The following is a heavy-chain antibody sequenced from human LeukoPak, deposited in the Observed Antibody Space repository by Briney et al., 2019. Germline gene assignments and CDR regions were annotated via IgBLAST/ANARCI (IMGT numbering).Heavy chain of an antibody. D-gene: IGHD3-3*01. J-gene: IGHJ4*02. CDR2: INHSGST. Sequence: SETLSLTCAVYGGSFSGYYWSWIRQPPGKGLEWIGEINHSGSTNYNPSLKSRVTISVDTSKNQFSLKLSSVTAADMAVYYCARRRAVRGPVGGWGQGTLVTVSS. V-gene: IGHV4-34*01. CDR3: ARRRAVRGPVGG. CDR1: GGSFSGYY.